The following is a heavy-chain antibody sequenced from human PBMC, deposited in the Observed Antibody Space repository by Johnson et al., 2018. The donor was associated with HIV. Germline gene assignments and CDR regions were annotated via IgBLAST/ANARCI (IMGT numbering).Heavy chain of an antibody. D-gene: IGHD2-8*02. CDR2: VKSKTDGETR. J-gene: IGHJ3*02. CDR1: GFAFSGYA. V-gene: IGHV3-15*01. CDR3: TTGLYWNDAFDI. Sequence: VQLVESGGGVVQPRRSLRLSCAASGFAFSGYALHWVRQAPGKGLEWVGRVKSKTDGETRDYAAPVKGRITISRDGSKNTLYLQMNRLKTEDTAIYYCTTGLYWNDAFDIWGQGTMVIVSS.